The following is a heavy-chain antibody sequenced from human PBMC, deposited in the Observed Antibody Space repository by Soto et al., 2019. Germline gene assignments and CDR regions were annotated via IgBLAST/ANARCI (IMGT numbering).Heavy chain of an antibody. CDR3: ARSHYGDVGETFYYYYYMDV. CDR1: GYTFTSYG. D-gene: IGHD4-17*01. CDR2: ISAYNGNT. J-gene: IGHJ6*03. V-gene: IGHV1-18*01. Sequence: ASVKVSCKASGYTFTSYGISWVRQAPGQGLEWMGWISAYNGNTNYAQKLQGRVTMTTDTSTSTAYMELRSLRSDDTAVYYCARSHYGDVGETFYYYYYMDVWGKGTTVTVSS.